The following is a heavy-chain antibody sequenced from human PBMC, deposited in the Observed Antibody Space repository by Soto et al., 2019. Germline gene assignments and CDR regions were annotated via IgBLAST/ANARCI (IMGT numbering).Heavy chain of an antibody. J-gene: IGHJ4*02. CDR1: GFTFSDYY. V-gene: IGHV3-11*06. CDR3: ARSGGSGEFDY. D-gene: IGHD3-10*01. CDR2: ISSSSSYT. Sequence: GGALRLSCAASGFTFSDYYMSWIRQAPGKGLEWVSYISSSSSYTNYADSVKGRFTISRDNAKNSLYLQMNSLRAEDTAVYYCARSGGSGEFDYWGQGTLVTVSS.